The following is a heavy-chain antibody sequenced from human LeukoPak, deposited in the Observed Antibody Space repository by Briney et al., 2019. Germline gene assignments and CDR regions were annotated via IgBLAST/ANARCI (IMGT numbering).Heavy chain of an antibody. J-gene: IGHJ4*02. V-gene: IGHV1-46*01. CDR2: INPSSGST. Sequence: ASVKVSCEASGYTFTTYYMHWVRQAPGQGLEWMGIINPSSGSTSYAQKFQGRVTMTRDTSTSTVYMELSSLRSEDTAVYYCARYNGDLTGGFDYWGQGTLVTVSS. D-gene: IGHD4-17*01. CDR1: GYTFTTYY. CDR3: ARYNGDLTGGFDY.